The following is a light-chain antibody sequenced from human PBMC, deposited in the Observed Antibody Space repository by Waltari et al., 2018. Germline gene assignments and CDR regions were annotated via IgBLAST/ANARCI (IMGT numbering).Light chain of an antibody. J-gene: IGKJ2*01. CDR2: KAS. CDR1: QNINDW. Sequence: DIQMTQSPSTLSASVGDRVTITCRDSQNINDWLAWYQQKPGKAPKVLIYKASNLESGVPSRFSGSGSGTDFNLTISSLQPDDFATYYCQQYNTYTYTFGQGTKLEIK. CDR3: QQYNTYTYT. V-gene: IGKV1-5*03.